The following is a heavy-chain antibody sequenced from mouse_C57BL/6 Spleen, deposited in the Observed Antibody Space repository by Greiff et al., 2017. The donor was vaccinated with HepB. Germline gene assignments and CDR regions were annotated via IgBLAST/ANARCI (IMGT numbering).Heavy chain of an antibody. V-gene: IGHV3-6*01. CDR1: GYSITSGYY. D-gene: IGHD2-4*01. J-gene: IGHJ1*03. CDR2: ISYDGSN. CDR3: ASTLYYDGPGYFDV. Sequence: EVQLQQSGPGLVKPSQSLSLTCSVTGYSITSGYYWTWIRQFPGNKLEWMGYISYDGSNNYNPSLKNRISITRDTSKNQFFLKLTSVTTEDTATYYCASTLYYDGPGYFDVWGTGTTVTVSS.